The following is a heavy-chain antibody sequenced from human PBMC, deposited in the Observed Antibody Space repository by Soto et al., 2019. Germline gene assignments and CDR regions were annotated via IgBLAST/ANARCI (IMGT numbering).Heavy chain of an antibody. CDR1: GFTFSSYA. J-gene: IGHJ4*02. D-gene: IGHD1-1*01. CDR3: AFLKRDTTLVPIFY. Sequence: RGSLRLSCAASGFTFSSYAMSWVRQAPGQGLEWVSSISGIDGSTSYANSVKGRFTISRDNSKNTLFLQMNSLRAEDTAVYYCAFLKRDTTLVPIFYCGQRYPVPVSA. V-gene: IGHV3-23*01. CDR2: ISGIDGST.